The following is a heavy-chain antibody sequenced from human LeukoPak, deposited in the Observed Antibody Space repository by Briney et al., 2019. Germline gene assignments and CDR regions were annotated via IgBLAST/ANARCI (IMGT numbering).Heavy chain of an antibody. D-gene: IGHD6-19*01. CDR3: ARESGAVAGTLGY. CDR2: IIPIFGTA. J-gene: IGHJ4*02. CDR1: GYTFTNYY. Sequence: SVKVSCKASGYTFTNYYMHWVRQAPGQGLEWMGGIIPIFGTANYAQKFQGRVTITAGESTSTAYMELSSLRSEDTAVYYCARESGAVAGTLGYWGQGTLVTVSS. V-gene: IGHV1-69*13.